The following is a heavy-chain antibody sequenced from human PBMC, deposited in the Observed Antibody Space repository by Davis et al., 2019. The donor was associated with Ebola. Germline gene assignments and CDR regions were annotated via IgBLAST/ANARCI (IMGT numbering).Heavy chain of an antibody. CDR2: ISFDGRNK. Sequence: PGGSLRLSCAASGFTFNTYPIHWVRQAPGKGLEWVAFISFDGRNKYYADSVKGRFTISRDNSKNTLYLQMNSLRAEDTAVYYCARDHLGYCTNGVCFQQDYWGQGTLVTVSS. V-gene: IGHV3-30*04. CDR1: GFTFNTYP. D-gene: IGHD2-8*01. J-gene: IGHJ4*02. CDR3: ARDHLGYCTNGVCFQQDY.